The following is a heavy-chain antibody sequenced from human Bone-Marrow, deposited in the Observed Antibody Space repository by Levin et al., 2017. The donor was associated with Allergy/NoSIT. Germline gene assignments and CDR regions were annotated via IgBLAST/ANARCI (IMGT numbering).Heavy chain of an antibody. CDR2: IKQDGGEK. V-gene: IGHV3-7*01. Sequence: GGSLRLSCAASGFTFGTYSMSWVRQAPGKGLEWVANIKQDGGEKNYVDSVKGRFTISRDNAKNSVYLQMNSLGAEDTAVYYCARDHGGSCNYWGQGTLVTVSS. D-gene: IGHD2-15*01. J-gene: IGHJ4*02. CDR1: GFTFGTYS. CDR3: ARDHGGSCNY.